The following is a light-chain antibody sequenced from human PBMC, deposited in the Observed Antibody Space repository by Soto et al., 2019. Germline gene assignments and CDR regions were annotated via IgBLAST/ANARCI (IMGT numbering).Light chain of an antibody. V-gene: IGLV1-51*01. CDR2: DNN. Sequence: QSVLTQPPSVSAAPGQKVTISCSGSSSNIGNNYVSWYQQLPGTAPKLLIYDNNKRPSGIPDRFSGSKSGTSATLGITGLQTGDEADYYCGTWDSSLSASVFGTRTKVTVL. CDR3: GTWDSSLSASV. J-gene: IGLJ1*01. CDR1: SSNIGNNY.